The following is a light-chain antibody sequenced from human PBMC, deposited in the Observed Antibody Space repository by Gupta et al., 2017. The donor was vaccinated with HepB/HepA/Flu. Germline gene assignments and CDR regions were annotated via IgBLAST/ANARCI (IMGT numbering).Light chain of an antibody. CDR1: SPNIGSNT. Sequence: QSVLTQPPSASGTPGQRVTISCSGRSPNIGSNTGSWYQQVPGTAPKLLIYNNDHRPSGVPDRLSGSNSGTSVSLAISGRQSEEEADYYCAAWDDSLNAVVFGGGTKLTVL. V-gene: IGLV1-44*01. J-gene: IGLJ2*01. CDR3: AAWDDSLNAVV. CDR2: NND.